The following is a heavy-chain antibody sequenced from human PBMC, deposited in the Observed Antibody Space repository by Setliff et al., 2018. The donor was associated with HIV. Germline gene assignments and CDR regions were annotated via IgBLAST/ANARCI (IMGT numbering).Heavy chain of an antibody. CDR3: ARCYYNFWSGYPLDYMDV. Sequence: SETLSLTCVVSGGSISSSYWTWTRQPPGKGLEWIGHIYTSGSTNYNPALKSRVTMSVGTSKNQFSLKLSSVTAADTAVYYSARCYYNFWSGYPLDYMDVWGKGTTVTVSS. V-gene: IGHV4-4*08. CDR1: GGSISSSY. J-gene: IGHJ6*03. D-gene: IGHD3-3*01. CDR2: IYTSGST.